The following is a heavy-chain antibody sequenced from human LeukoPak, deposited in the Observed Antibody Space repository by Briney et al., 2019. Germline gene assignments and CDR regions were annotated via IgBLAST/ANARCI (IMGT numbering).Heavy chain of an antibody. D-gene: IGHD2-2*01. V-gene: IGHV4-34*01. CDR2: INHSGST. CDR3: AKGYCNGTSCYDDRGAFDY. CDR1: GFSFSSYW. Sequence: GSLRLSCAASGFSFSSYWMSWVRQAPGKGLEWIGEINHSGSTNYNPSLKSRVTISVDTSKNQFSLKLSSVTAADTAVYNCAKGYCNGTSCYDDRGAFDYWGQGTLVTVSS. J-gene: IGHJ4*02.